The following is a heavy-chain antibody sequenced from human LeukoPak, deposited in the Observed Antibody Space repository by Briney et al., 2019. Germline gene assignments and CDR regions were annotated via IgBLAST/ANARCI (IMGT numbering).Heavy chain of an antibody. J-gene: IGHJ4*02. Sequence: SVKVSCKASGGTFSSYSVSWVRQAPGQGLEWMGRIIPIFGTANYAQKFQGRVTITTDESTSTAYMELSSLRSEDTAVYYCASKHLRGYSYDPAEVYFDYWGQGTLVTVSS. CDR2: IIPIFGTA. CDR3: ASKHLRGYSYDPAEVYFDY. V-gene: IGHV1-69*05. D-gene: IGHD5-18*01. CDR1: GGTFSSYS.